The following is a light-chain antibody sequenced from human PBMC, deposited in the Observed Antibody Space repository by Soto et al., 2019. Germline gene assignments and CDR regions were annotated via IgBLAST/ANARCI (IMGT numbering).Light chain of an antibody. CDR2: QDT. V-gene: IGLV3-1*01. Sequence: SYELTQPPSLSVSPGQTATITCSGDKLGDKYACWCQQKPGQSPVMVIYQDTKRPSGIPERFSGSNSGNTATLTISGTQAIDEADYHCQAWDSSTVVFGGGTKLTVL. J-gene: IGLJ2*01. CDR1: KLGDKY. CDR3: QAWDSSTVV.